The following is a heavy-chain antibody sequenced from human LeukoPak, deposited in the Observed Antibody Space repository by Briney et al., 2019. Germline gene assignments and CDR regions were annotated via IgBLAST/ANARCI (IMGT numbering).Heavy chain of an antibody. D-gene: IGHD2-2*02. CDR1: GGSFSGYY. V-gene: IGHV4-34*01. J-gene: IGHJ5*02. CDR2: INHSGST. Sequence: SETLSLTCAVYGGSFSGYYWCWIRQPPGKGLEWIGEINHSGSTNYNPSLKSRVTISVDTSKNQFSLKLSSVTAADTAVYYCARVDHCSSTSCYTPPYNWFDPWGQGTLVTVSS. CDR3: ARVDHCSSTSCYTPPYNWFDP.